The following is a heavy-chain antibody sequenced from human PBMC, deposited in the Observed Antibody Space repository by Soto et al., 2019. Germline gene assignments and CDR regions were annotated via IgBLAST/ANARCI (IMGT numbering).Heavy chain of an antibody. J-gene: IGHJ1*01. CDR3: ARDHSGSRAEYFEP. CDR1: VYTFTGYY. CDR2: INPNSGGT. V-gene: IGHV1-2*04. Sequence: AXVNVSFSPSVYTFTGYYIQWLRQAPGQGPEWIGWINPNSGGTNYAQKFQGWVTMTSDTSISTAYMELSRLRSDDTAVYYCARDHSGSRAEYFEPWGQGTLVTVSS. D-gene: IGHD1-26*01.